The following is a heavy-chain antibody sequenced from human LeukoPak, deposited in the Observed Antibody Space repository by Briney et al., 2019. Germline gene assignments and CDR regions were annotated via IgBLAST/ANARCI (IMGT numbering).Heavy chain of an antibody. V-gene: IGHV3-15*01. CDR2: IYRKTDGVTL. Sequence: PGGSLRLSCAASGFPFSNAWMNWVRQAPGKGLEWIGRIYRKTDGVTLDYAAAVKGRFVISRDDIANTLFLQMSSLETDDTGVYYCSTMFFYDTNGPAHDCWGQGTLVTVSS. J-gene: IGHJ4*02. D-gene: IGHD5/OR15-5a*01. CDR1: GFPFSNAW. CDR3: STMFFYDTNGPAHDC.